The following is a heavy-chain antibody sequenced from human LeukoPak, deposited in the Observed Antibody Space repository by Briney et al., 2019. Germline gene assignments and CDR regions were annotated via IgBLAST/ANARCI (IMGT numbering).Heavy chain of an antibody. Sequence: MPSETLSLTCTVSGDSISSGSYWGWIRQPPGKGLEWIGSIFHTGSTYFNLSLKSRVTISVDTSKNQFSLRLSSVTAADTAVYYCARAVFDGSSLSNWGQGTLVTVSS. CDR1: GDSISSGSY. J-gene: IGHJ4*02. V-gene: IGHV4-38-2*02. CDR2: IFHTGST. CDR3: ARAVFDGSSLSN. D-gene: IGHD6-13*01.